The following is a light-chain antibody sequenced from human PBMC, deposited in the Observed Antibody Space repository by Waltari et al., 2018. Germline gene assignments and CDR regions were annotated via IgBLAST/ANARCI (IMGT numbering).Light chain of an antibody. CDR1: QSISSY. J-gene: IGKJ1*01. V-gene: IGKV1-39*01. CDR3: QQSYSTPGT. CDR2: AAS. Sequence: DIQMTQSPSPLSASVGHRVTITCRASQSISSYLNWYQQKPGKAPKLLMYAASSLQSGVPSRFSGSGSGTDFTLTISSLQPEDFATYYCQQSYSTPGTFGQGTKVEIK.